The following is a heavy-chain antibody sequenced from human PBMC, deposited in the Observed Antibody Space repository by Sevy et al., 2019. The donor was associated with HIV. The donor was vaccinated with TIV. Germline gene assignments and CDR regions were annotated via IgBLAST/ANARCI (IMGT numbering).Heavy chain of an antibody. CDR2: IARDGGDK. Sequence: QLGGSLRLSCAASGFTFTNYGMHWVRQAPGKGPEWVALIARDGGDKYYADSVKGRFSISRDNSRNTLLLQMNSLRPEDTAVYYCAKGGEMVTLFDSWGQGTLVTVSS. J-gene: IGHJ4*02. CDR3: AKGGEMVTLFDS. D-gene: IGHD2-21*02. CDR1: GFTFTNYG. V-gene: IGHV3-30*18.